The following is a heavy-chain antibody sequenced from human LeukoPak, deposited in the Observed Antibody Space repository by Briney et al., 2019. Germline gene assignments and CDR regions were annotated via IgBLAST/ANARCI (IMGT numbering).Heavy chain of an antibody. CDR1: GFTFSSYA. V-gene: IGHV3-23*01. Sequence: PGGSLRLSCAASGFTFSSYAMSWVRQAPGKGLEWVSAISGSGGSTSYADSVKGLFTISTNNSNNTLYLQMNSLSAEDTAVYYCVRLAPYYDFWSGYYFDSCGQGTLVTVSS. CDR2: ISGSGGST. D-gene: IGHD3-3*01. CDR3: VRLAPYYDFWSGYYFDS. J-gene: IGHJ5*01.